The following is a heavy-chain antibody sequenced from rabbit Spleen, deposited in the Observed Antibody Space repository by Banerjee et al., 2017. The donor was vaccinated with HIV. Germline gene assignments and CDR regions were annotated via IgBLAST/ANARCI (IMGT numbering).Heavy chain of an antibody. J-gene: IGHJ6*01. CDR2: AYAGSSGST. CDR3: ARDSGTSFSTYGMDL. D-gene: IGHD8-1*01. Sequence: QSLEESGGDLVKPGASLTLTCKASGFSFNSGYDMCWVRQAPGKGLEWVACAYAGSSGSTYSATWAKGRFTISKSSSTTVTLQMTSLTDADTATYFCARDSGTSFSTYGMDLWGPGTLVIVS. CDR1: GFSFNSGYD. V-gene: IGHV1S40*01.